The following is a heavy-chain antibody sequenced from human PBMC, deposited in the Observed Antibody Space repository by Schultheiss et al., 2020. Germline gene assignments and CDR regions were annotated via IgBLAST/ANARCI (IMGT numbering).Heavy chain of an antibody. CDR3: VRDAGYALDV. CDR2: INRDGSST. Sequence: GGSLRLSCAASGFTFSSYSMNRVRQVPGKGLVWVSYINRDGSSTTYADSVKGRFTISRDNAKNTLYLHMNSLRPEDTALYYCVRDAGYALDVWGQGTTVNVSS. V-gene: IGHV3-74*01. CDR1: GFTFSSYS. J-gene: IGHJ6*02.